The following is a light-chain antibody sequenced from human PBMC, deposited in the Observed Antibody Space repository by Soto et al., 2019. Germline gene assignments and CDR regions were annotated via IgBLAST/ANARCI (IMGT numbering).Light chain of an antibody. CDR3: CSYTTTSTFV. J-gene: IGLJ2*01. CDR1: SSDVGGYDY. Sequence: QSALTQPASVSGSPGHSITISCTGTSSDVGGYDYVSWYQQHPGKVPKLMIYEVFRRPSGISDRFSGSKSGNTASLTISGLQVEDEADYYVCSYTTTSTFVFGGGTKLTVL. V-gene: IGLV2-14*03. CDR2: EVF.